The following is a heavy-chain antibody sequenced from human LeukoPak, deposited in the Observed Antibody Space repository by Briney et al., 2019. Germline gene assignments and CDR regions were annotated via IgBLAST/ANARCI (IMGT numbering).Heavy chain of an antibody. Sequence: ASVKLSCKASGYTFTVYYMHWVRQAPGQGLEWMGWINPNGGGTNYAQKFQGRVTMTRDTSISTAYMELSRLRSDDTAVYYCARDFGGDGYNYFSYWGQGTLVTVSS. V-gene: IGHV1-2*02. CDR3: ARDFGGDGYNYFSY. CDR2: INPNGGGT. J-gene: IGHJ4*02. CDR1: GYTFTVYY. D-gene: IGHD5-24*01.